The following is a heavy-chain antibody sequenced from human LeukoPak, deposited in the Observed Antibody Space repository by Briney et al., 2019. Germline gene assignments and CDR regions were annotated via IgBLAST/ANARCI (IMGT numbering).Heavy chain of an antibody. CDR1: DGSVSSRSSY. Sequence: SETLSLTCAVSDGSVSSRSSYWGWIRQPPGKGLEWIGIISVNGLTYYNSSLKSRITMSVDTSKSQFSLSLNSVTAADTAVYYCARRFHGENYFDYWGQGILVTVTS. V-gene: IGHV4-39*07. J-gene: IGHJ4*02. CDR2: ISVNGLT. D-gene: IGHD2/OR15-2a*01. CDR3: ARRFHGENYFDY.